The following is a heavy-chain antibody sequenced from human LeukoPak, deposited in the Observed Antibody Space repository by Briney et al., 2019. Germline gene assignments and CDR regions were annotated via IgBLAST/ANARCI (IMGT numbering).Heavy chain of an antibody. CDR1: GFTFTSSA. V-gene: IGHV1-58*02. J-gene: IGHJ6*02. D-gene: IGHD6-13*01. CDR3: AAAPYSSSWPYYYGMDV. Sequence: GASVKVSFKASGFTFTSSAMQWVRQARGQRLEWIGWIVVGSGNTNYAQKFQERVTITRDMSTSTAYMELSSLRSEDTAVYYCAAAPYSSSWPYYYGMDVWGQGTTVTVSS. CDR2: IVVGSGNT.